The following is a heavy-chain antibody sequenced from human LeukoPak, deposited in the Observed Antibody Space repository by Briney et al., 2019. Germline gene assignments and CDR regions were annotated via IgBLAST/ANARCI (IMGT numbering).Heavy chain of an antibody. CDR1: GFTFSSYG. CDR2: IWYDGSNK. D-gene: IGHD3-22*01. V-gene: IGHV3-33*06. Sequence: PGGSLRLSCAASGFTFSSYGMHWVRQAPGKGLEWVAVIWYDGSNKYYADSVKGRFTISRENSKNTLYLQRTSLRAEDTAVYYWAKASDSSGYYPKGDWYFDLWGRGTLVTVSS. CDR3: AKASDSSGYYPKGDWYFDL. J-gene: IGHJ2*01.